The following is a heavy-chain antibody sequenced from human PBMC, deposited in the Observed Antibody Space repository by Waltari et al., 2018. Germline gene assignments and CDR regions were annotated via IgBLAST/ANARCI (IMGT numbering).Heavy chain of an antibody. J-gene: IGHJ4*02. CDR3: ARDLVSKAARPLGY. V-gene: IGHV1-3*01. CDR2: INAGNGNT. CDR1: GYTFTTYA. D-gene: IGHD6-6*01. Sequence: QVQLEQSGAEVKKPGASVTVSCKASGYTFTTYAMHWVRQAPGQRREWMGGINAGNGNTKYSQKFQGRVTITRDTSASTAYMELSSLRSEDTAVYYCARDLVSKAARPLGYWGLGTLVTVSS.